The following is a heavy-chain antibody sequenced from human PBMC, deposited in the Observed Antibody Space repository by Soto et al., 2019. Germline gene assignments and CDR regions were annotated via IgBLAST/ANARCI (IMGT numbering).Heavy chain of an antibody. D-gene: IGHD2-2*01. Sequence: SETLSLTCNVSGGSISSSSYYWGWIRQPPGKGLEWIGSIYYSGSTYYNPSLKSRVTISVDTSKNQFSLKLSSVTAADTAVYYCARLHGYCISSSCHGHYAMDVWGQGTTVT. CDR1: GGSISSSSYY. V-gene: IGHV4-39*01. CDR3: ARLHGYCISSSCHGHYAMDV. CDR2: IYYSGST. J-gene: IGHJ6*02.